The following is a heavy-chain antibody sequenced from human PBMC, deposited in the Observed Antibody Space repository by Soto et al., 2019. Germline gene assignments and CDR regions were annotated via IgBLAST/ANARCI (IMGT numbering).Heavy chain of an antibody. Sequence: GWSLRLSCVASGFTFDDYAIHWVRQTPGKGLEWVSGLTWNGEVLGYADSVKGRFTISRDNAKNSLYLEMNSLRPEGTALYYCVKDSESSGYLTHLDYWGQGTLVTVSS. CDR3: VKDSESSGYLTHLDY. CDR2: LTWNGEVL. CDR1: GFTFDDYA. J-gene: IGHJ4*02. V-gene: IGHV3-9*01. D-gene: IGHD3-22*01.